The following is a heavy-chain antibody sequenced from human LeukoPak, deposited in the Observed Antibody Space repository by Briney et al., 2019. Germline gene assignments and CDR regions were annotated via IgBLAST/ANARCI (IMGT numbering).Heavy chain of an antibody. Sequence: SETLSLTCTVSGGSISSYYWSWIRQPPGKGLEWIGYIYYSGSTNYNPSLKSRVTISVDTSKNQFSLKLSSVTAADTAVYYCARMGSSGWPKNFDYWGQGTLVTVSS. V-gene: IGHV4-59*12. CDR1: GGSISSYY. D-gene: IGHD6-19*01. CDR2: IYYSGST. CDR3: ARMGSSGWPKNFDY. J-gene: IGHJ4*02.